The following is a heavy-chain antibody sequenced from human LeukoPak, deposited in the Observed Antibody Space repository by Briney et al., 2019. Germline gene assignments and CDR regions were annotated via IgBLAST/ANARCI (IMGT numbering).Heavy chain of an antibody. Sequence: PGGSLRLSCAASGFTFSSYAMHCVRQAPGKGLEWVAVISYDGSNKYYADSVKGRFTISRDNSKNTLYLQMNSLRAEDTAVYYCARDYYYYYMEVWGKGTTVTVSS. CDR2: ISYDGSNK. V-gene: IGHV3-30*04. J-gene: IGHJ6*03. CDR1: GFTFSSYA. CDR3: ARDYYYYYMEV.